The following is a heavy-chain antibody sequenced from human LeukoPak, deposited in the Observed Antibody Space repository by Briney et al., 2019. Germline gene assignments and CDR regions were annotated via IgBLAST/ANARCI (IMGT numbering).Heavy chain of an antibody. CDR2: INHSGST. CDR1: GGSFSGYY. V-gene: IGHV4-34*01. Sequence: SETLSLTCAVYGGSFSGYYWSWIRQPPGKGLEWIGEINHSGSTNYNPSLKSRVTISVDTSKNQFSLKLSSVTAADTAVYYCARSGRGSYDFWSGYYNFKDYYYGMDVWGQGTTVTVSS. CDR3: ARSGRGSYDFWSGYYNFKDYYYGMDV. J-gene: IGHJ6*02. D-gene: IGHD3-3*01.